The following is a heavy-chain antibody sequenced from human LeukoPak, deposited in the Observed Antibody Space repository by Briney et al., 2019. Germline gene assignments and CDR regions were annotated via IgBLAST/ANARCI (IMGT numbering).Heavy chain of an antibody. J-gene: IGHJ4*02. D-gene: IGHD2/OR15-2a*01. V-gene: IGHV3-23*01. Sequence: GGSLRLSCEASGFTFSTFAMIWVRQPPGKGLEWVSSIFPSGGEIHYADSVRGRFTISRDNSKSTLSLQMSSLRAEDTAIYYCATYRQVLLPFESWGQGTLVTVSS. CDR3: ATYRQVLLPFES. CDR1: GFTFSTFA. CDR2: IFPSGGEI.